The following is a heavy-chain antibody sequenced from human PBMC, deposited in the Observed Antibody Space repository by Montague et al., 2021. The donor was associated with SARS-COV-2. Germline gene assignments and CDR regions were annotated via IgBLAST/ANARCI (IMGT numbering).Heavy chain of an antibody. J-gene: IGHJ4*02. CDR1: GGSFSGYW. CDR3: GRGPPGY. V-gene: IGHV4-34*01. CDR2: INHSGST. Sequence: SETLSLTCAVYGGSFSGYWWTWIRQSPGQGLEWIGGINHSGSTKYNPSLTSRVTISVDTSKNQFSLYLTSVTATDTAVYYCGRGPPGYWGQGTLVTVSS.